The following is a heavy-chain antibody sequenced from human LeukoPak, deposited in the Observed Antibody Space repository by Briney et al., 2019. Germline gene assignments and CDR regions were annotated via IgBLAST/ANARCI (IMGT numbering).Heavy chain of an antibody. Sequence: SETLSLTCAVYGGSFSGYYWSWIRQPPGKGLEWIGEINHSGSTNYNPSLKSRVTISVDTSKNQFSLKLSSVTATDTAVYYCARARIVVVPAAIRNWFDPWGQGTLVTVSS. CDR2: INHSGST. J-gene: IGHJ5*02. D-gene: IGHD2-2*02. CDR1: GGSFSGYY. V-gene: IGHV4-34*01. CDR3: ARARIVVVPAAIRNWFDP.